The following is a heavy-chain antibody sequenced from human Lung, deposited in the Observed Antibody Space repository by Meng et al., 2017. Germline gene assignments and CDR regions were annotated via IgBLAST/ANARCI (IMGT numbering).Heavy chain of an antibody. CDR3: ARGPTTMAHDFDY. D-gene: IGHD4-11*01. J-gene: IGHJ4*02. CDR1: GGSFSDYY. CDR2: INHSGST. V-gene: IGHV4-34*01. Sequence: QVALTQWGAGLLKPSETLSLTSVVAGGSFSDYYWSWIRQPPGKGLEWIGEINHSGSTNYNPSLESRATISVDTSQNNLSLKLSSVTAADSAVYYCARGPTTMAHDFDYWGQGTLVTVSS.